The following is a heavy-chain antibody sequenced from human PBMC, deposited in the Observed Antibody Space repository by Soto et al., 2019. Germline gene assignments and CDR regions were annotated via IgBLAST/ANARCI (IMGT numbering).Heavy chain of an antibody. CDR3: ARDPTYSSGRYYFDY. Sequence: ASVKVSCKASGYTFTGYYIHWVRQAPGQGLKRMGWINPNSGGTNYAQKFQSWDTMTRDTSISTAHMELSRLRSDDTAVYYCARDPTYSSGRYYFDYWGQGTLVSISS. V-gene: IGHV1-2*04. D-gene: IGHD6-19*01. CDR1: GYTFTGYY. J-gene: IGHJ4*02. CDR2: INPNSGGT.